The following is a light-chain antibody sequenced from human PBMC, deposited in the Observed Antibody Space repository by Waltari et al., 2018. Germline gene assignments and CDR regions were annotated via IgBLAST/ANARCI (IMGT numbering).Light chain of an antibody. CDR1: QSISSY. CDR3: QQSYSTPFT. CDR2: AAS. V-gene: IGKV1-39*01. J-gene: IGKJ3*01. Sequence: TGRASQSISSYLNWYQQKPGKAPKLLIYAASSLQSGVPSRFSGSGSGTDFTLTISSLQPEDFATYYYQQSYSTPFTFGPGTKVDIK.